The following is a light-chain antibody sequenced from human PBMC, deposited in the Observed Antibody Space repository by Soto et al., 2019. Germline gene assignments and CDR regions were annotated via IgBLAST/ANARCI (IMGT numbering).Light chain of an antibody. CDR1: QGISNY. J-gene: IGKJ5*01. CDR2: GAT. V-gene: IGKV1-9*01. CDR3: QQLKSYVT. Sequence: QLTQSPSSLSASVGDRVTITCRASQGISNYLAWYQQKPGKTPRLLIYGATTLQSGVPSRFSGSGSGTDFALTISSLQPEDFATYYCQQLKSYVTFGQGTRLEIK.